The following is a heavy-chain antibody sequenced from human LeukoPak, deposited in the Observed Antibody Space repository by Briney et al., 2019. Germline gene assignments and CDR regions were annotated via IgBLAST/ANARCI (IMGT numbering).Heavy chain of an antibody. CDR1: GYTFISYF. V-gene: IGHV1-18*01. CDR3: ARADYYSAMDV. Sequence: ASVKVSCKADGYTFISYFISLVRQAPGQGLEWMGWISAYNGNANYAQKFLGRVTTTADTATSTAYMELRSLRSDDTAVFYCARADYYSAMDVWGQGTSVTVSS. CDR2: ISAYNGNA. J-gene: IGHJ6*02.